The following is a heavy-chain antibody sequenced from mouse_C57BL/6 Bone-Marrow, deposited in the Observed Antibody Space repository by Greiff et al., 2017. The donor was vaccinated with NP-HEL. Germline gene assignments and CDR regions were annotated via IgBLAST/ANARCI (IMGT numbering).Heavy chain of an antibody. J-gene: IGHJ1*03. CDR3: AREGITTVVAIYWYFDV. V-gene: IGHV1-72*01. Sequence: QVQLQQPGAELVKPGASVKLSCKASGYTFTSYWMHWVKQRPGRGLEWIGRIDPNSGGTKYNEKFKSKATLTVDKPSSTAYMQLSSLTPEDSAVYYCAREGITTVVAIYWYFDVWGTGTTVTVSS. CDR2: IDPNSGGT. D-gene: IGHD1-1*01. CDR1: GYTFTSYW.